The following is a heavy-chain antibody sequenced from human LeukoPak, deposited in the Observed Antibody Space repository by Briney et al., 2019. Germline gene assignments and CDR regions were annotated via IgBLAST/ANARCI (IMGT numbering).Heavy chain of an antibody. D-gene: IGHD3-3*01. V-gene: IGHV2-5*08. CDR3: ASLHSFDSFDY. Sequence: TLSLTCTVSGGSISSYYWSWIRQPPGKALEWLALIYWDDDKRYSPSLKSRLTITKDTSKNQVVLTMTNMDPVDTATYYCASLHSFDSFDYWGQGTLVTVSS. CDR1: GGSISSYYW. J-gene: IGHJ4*02. CDR2: IYWDDDK.